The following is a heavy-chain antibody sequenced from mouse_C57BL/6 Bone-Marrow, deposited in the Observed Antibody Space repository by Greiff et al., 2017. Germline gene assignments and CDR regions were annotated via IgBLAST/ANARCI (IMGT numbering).Heavy chain of an antibody. CDR3: ARREGPYYYGSTSDAMDY. CDR2: INPNNGGT. CDR1: GYTFTDYN. Sequence: VQLKESGPELVKPGASVKIPCKASGYTFTDYNMDWVKQSHGKSLEWIGDINPNNGGTIYNQKFKGKATLTVDKSSSTAYMELRSLTSEDTAVXYCARREGPYYYGSTSDAMDYWGQGTSVTVSS. J-gene: IGHJ4*01. D-gene: IGHD1-1*01. V-gene: IGHV1-18*01.